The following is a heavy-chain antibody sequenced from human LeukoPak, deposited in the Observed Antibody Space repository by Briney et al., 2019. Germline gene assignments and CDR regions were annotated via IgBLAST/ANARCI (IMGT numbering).Heavy chain of an antibody. J-gene: IGHJ6*04. V-gene: IGHV6-1*01. CDR2: TYYRSKWYY. D-gene: IGHD3-10*02. CDR1: GDSVSTNSAA. CDR3: AELGITMIGGV. Sequence: SQTLSLTFAIFGDSVSTNSAAWNWLRQSPSRGLEWLGKTYYRSKWYYDYALSVKGRISINPDTSKNQFSLHLNSVTPEDTAVYYCAELGITMIGGVWGKGTTVTISS.